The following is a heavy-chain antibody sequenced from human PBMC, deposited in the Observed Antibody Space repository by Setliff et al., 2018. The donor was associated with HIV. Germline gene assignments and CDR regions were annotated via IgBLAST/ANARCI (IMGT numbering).Heavy chain of an antibody. J-gene: IGHJ4*02. CDR2: IIPILGIA. CDR1: GGPFSSYA. D-gene: IGHD1-26*01. CDR3: AREGRGSYYFDY. Sequence: SVKVSCKASGGPFSSYAISWVRQAPGQGLEWMGGIIPILGIANYAQKFQGRVTITADESTSTAYMELSSLRSEDTAVYYCAREGRGSYYFDYWGQGTLVTVS. V-gene: IGHV1-69*10.